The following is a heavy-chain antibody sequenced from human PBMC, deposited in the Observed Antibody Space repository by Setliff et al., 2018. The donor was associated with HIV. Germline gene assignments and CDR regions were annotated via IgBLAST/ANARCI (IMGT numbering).Heavy chain of an antibody. CDR2: VNRDGGA. J-gene: IGHJ4*02. CDR1: GGSISSDDYY. CDR3: TREGSYYDRTGYWPVFDD. V-gene: IGHV4-30-4*08. Sequence: SETLSLTCTVSGGSISSDDYYWNWIRQPPGKGLEWVGQVNRDGGAHYNPSLRSRVTISVDTSKNQFSLKLTSVTAADTAVYFCTREGSYYDRTGYWPVFDDWGQGTLVTVSS. D-gene: IGHD3-22*01.